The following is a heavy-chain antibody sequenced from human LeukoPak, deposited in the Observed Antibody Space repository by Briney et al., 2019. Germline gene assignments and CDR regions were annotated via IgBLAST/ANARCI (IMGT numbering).Heavy chain of an antibody. V-gene: IGHV4-39*07. CDR3: ARVRRRGYSYGQPDY. J-gene: IGHJ4*02. Sequence: SETLSLTCTVSGGSISSSSYYWGWIRQPPGKGLEWIGSIYYSGSTYYNPSLKSRVTISVDTSKNQFSLKLSSVTAADTAVYYCARVRRRGYSYGQPDYWGQGTLVTVSS. CDR1: GGSISSSSYY. CDR2: IYYSGST. D-gene: IGHD5-18*01.